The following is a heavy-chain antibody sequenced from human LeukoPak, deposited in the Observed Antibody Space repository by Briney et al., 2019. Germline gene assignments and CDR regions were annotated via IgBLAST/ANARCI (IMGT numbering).Heavy chain of an antibody. CDR3: AREGPSVTPYY. CDR2: IGTAGDT. J-gene: IGHJ4*02. D-gene: IGHD4-17*01. Sequence: GGSLRLSCAASGFTFSDYDMHWVRQATGKGLEWVSAIGTAGDTYYTGSVKGRFTISRENAKNSLYLQMNSLRAGDTAVYYCAREGPSVTPYYWGQGTLVTVSS. CDR1: GFTFSDYD. V-gene: IGHV3-13*01.